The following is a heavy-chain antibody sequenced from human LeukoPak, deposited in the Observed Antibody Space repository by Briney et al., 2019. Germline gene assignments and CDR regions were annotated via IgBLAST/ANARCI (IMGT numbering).Heavy chain of an antibody. J-gene: IGHJ4*02. V-gene: IGHV4-30-2*01. CDR2: IYHTGST. CDR1: GVSISSGDYY. D-gene: IGHD4-17*01. CDR3: ARGPQVTTWDY. Sequence: SETLSLTCTVSGVSISSGDYYWSWIRQPPGKGLEWIGYIYHTGSTYYNPSLKSRVTISVDMSKNQFSLKLNSVTAADTAVYYCARGPQVTTWDYWGQGTLVTVSS.